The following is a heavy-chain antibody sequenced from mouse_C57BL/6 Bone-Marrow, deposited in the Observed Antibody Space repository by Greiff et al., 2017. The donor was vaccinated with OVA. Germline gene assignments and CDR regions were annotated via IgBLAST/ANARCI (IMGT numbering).Heavy chain of an antibody. CDR1: GFTFSSYG. V-gene: IGHV5-6*01. D-gene: IGHD2-5*01. J-gene: IGHJ3*01. CDR2: ISSGGSYT. CDR3: ARQGDYSNPWFAY. Sequence: EVQLVESGGDLVKPGGSLKLSCAASGFTFSSYGMSWVRQTPDKRLEWVATISSGGSYTYYPDSVKGRFTISRDNAKNTLYLQMSSLKSEDTAMYYCARQGDYSNPWFAYWGQGTLVTVSA.